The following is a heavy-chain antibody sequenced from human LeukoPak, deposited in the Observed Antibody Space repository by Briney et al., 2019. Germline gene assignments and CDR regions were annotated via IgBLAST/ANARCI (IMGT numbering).Heavy chain of an antibody. D-gene: IGHD2-15*01. Sequence: PSETLSLTCTVSGDSIRSYYWSWIRQPPGKRLEWIGYIYYSGSTNYNPSLKSRVTISIDTSKKQFSLKLSSVTAADTAVYYCVRVGEGYNYYGMDVWGQGTTVTVSS. CDR3: VRVGEGYNYYGMDV. J-gene: IGHJ6*02. CDR1: GDSIRSYY. V-gene: IGHV4-59*08. CDR2: IYYSGST.